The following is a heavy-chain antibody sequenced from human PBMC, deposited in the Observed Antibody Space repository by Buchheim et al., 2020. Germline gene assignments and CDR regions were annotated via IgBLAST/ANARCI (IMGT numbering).Heavy chain of an antibody. V-gene: IGHV4-39*07. CDR3: ASGPFEYYYDSSGYYLDWGY. Sequence: QLQLQESGPGLVKPSETLSLTCTVSGGSISSSSYYWGWIRQPPGKGLEWIGSIYYSGSTYYNPSLKSRVNIPVDTSKNQFSLKLSSVTAADTAVYYCASGPFEYYYDSSGYYLDWGYWGQGTL. J-gene: IGHJ4*02. CDR1: GGSISSSSYY. CDR2: IYYSGST. D-gene: IGHD3-22*01.